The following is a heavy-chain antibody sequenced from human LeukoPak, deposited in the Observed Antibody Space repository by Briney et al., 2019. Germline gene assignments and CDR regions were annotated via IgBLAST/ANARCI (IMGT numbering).Heavy chain of an antibody. D-gene: IGHD2-15*01. CDR3: ARGRPGCSGGSCYPNNWFDP. Sequence: PSQTLSLTCTVSGGSISSGGYYWSWIRQHPGKGLEWIGYIYYSGSTYYNPSLKSRVTISVDTSKNQFSLKLSSVTAADTAVYYCARGRPGCSGGSCYPNNWFDPWGQGTLVTVSS. J-gene: IGHJ5*02. CDR2: IYYSGST. V-gene: IGHV4-31*03. CDR1: GGSISSGGYY.